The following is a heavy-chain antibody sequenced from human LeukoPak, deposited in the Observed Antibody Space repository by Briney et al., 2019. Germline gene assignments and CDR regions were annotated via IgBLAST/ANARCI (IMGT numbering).Heavy chain of an antibody. Sequence: GRSLRLSCAAAGFTFSRYAIHWGRQAPGEGLEWVAVISYDGSNKYYADSVKGRFTISRDNSKNTLYLQMNSLRAEDTAVYYCARDHYSSGYYLSAYWGQGTLVTVSS. CDR3: ARDHYSSGYYLSAY. CDR2: ISYDGSNK. D-gene: IGHD3-22*01. J-gene: IGHJ4*02. V-gene: IGHV3-30-3*01. CDR1: GFTFSRYA.